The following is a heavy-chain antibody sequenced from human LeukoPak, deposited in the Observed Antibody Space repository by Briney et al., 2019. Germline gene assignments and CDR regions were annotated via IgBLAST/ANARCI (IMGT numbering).Heavy chain of an antibody. J-gene: IGHJ5*02. Sequence: GASVKVSCKASGYTFTSYYMHWVRQAPGQGLEWMGIINPSGGSTSYAQKFQGRVTMTRDMSTSTVYMELSSLRSEDTAVYYCARGGGYYYDSSGPHKFPNWFDPWGQGTLVTVSS. D-gene: IGHD3-22*01. CDR3: ARGGGYYYDSSGPHKFPNWFDP. CDR2: INPSGGST. V-gene: IGHV1-46*01. CDR1: GYTFTSYY.